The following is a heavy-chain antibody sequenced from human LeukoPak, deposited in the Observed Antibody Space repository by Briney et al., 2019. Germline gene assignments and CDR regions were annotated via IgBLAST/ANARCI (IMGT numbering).Heavy chain of an antibody. J-gene: IGHJ3*02. CDR3: ARVGSGSHADAFDI. V-gene: IGHV1-3*01. Sequence: ASVKVSCKASGYTFTSYAMHWVRQAPGQRLEWMGWINAGNGNTKYSQKFQGRVTITRDTSASTAYMELSSLRSEDTAMYYCARVGSGSHADAFDIWGQGTMVTVSS. D-gene: IGHD5-12*01. CDR1: GYTFTSYA. CDR2: INAGNGNT.